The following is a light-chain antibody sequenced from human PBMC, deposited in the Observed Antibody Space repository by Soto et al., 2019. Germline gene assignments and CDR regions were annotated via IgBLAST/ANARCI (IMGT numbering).Light chain of an antibody. J-gene: IGKJ4*02. CDR2: DAS. V-gene: IGKV3-15*01. Sequence: EIVMTQSPATLSVSPGERATLSCRASQSVNSNLAWYRQKPGQAPRLLISDASTRATGVPARFSGSGTGTEFTHTNSSIQSEDSGIYYCQHYNFWPPLTFGGGTKVEIK. CDR1: QSVNSN. CDR3: QHYNFWPPLT.